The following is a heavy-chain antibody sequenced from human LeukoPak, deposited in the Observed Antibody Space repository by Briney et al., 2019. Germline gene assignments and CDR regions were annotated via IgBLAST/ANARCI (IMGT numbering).Heavy chain of an antibody. CDR3: AKVTTGIAAAGIDC. D-gene: IGHD6-13*01. Sequence: PGRSLRLSCAASGFTFSSYGMHWVRQAPGKGLEWVAAASYDGSEKYYADTVKGRFTISRDNSKNTLYLQMSSLRADDTAVYFCAKVTTGIAAAGIDCWGQGTLVIVSS. CDR1: GFTFSSYG. V-gene: IGHV3-30*18. CDR2: ASYDGSEK. J-gene: IGHJ4*02.